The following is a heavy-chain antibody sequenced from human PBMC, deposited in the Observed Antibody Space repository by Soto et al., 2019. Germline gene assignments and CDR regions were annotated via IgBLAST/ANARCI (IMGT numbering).Heavy chain of an antibody. CDR3: ATIYDFWSGYYPIRGYNWFDP. Sequence: PSETLSLTCAVYGGSLSGYYWSWIRQPPGKGLEWIGEINHSGSTNYNPSLKSRVTISVDTSKNQFSLKLSSVTAADTAVYYCATIYDFWSGYYPIRGYNWFDPWGQGTLVTVSS. CDR2: INHSGST. D-gene: IGHD3-3*01. CDR1: GGSLSGYY. V-gene: IGHV4-34*01. J-gene: IGHJ5*02.